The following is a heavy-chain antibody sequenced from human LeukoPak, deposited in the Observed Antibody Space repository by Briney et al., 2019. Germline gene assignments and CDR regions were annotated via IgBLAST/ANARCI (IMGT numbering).Heavy chain of an antibody. CDR3: AQSEMTGLWNGDLWTGH. CDR1: GFIFSNYG. D-gene: IGHD3/OR15-3a*01. V-gene: IGHV3-30*02. CDR2: IRYDGNNK. Sequence: GGSLRLSCAASGFIFSNYGMHWVRQAPGKGLEWVAFIRYDGNNKVYRDSVKGRFTISRDNSKNTLDLQMNSLRDEDTAVYYCAQSEMTGLWNGDLWTGHWGQGTLVTVSS. J-gene: IGHJ4*02.